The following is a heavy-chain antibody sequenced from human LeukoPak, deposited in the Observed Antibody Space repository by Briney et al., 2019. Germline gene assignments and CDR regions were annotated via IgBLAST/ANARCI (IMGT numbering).Heavy chain of an antibody. J-gene: IGHJ4*02. CDR2: ISYDGSNK. D-gene: IGHD1-1*01. V-gene: IGHV3-30-3*01. Sequence: GGSLRLSCAASGFTFSSYAMHWVRQAPGKGQEWVAVISYDGSNKYYADSVKGRFTISRDNSKNTLYLQMNSLRAEDTAVYYCARDGPSPGSKFDYWGQGTLVTVSS. CDR1: GFTFSSYA. CDR3: ARDGPSPGSKFDY.